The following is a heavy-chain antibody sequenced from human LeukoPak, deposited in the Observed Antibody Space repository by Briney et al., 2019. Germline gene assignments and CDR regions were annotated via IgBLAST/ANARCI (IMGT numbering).Heavy chain of an antibody. V-gene: IGHV3-53*01. D-gene: IGHD2-15*01. CDR2: IYSSGSL. Sequence: GGSLRLSCAASEFSVSSNYMTWVRQAPGKGLEWVSVIYSSGSLYYADPVKGRFTISRDNSKNTVYLQMNSLRAEDTDVYYCASRAAYCSGSGCHETYFDYWGLGTLFTVSS. CDR1: EFSVSSNY. CDR3: ASRAAYCSGSGCHETYFDY. J-gene: IGHJ4*02.